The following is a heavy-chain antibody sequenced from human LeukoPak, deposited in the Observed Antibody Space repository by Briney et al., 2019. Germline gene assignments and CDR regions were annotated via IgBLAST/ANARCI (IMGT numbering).Heavy chain of an antibody. CDR2: ISYDGSNK. CDR3: ANLGRRATTSAPDV. Sequence: GGSLRLSCAASGFTLSSYAMHWVRQAPGKGLEWVAVISYDGSNKYYADSVKGRFTISRDNSKNTLYLQMNSLRAEDTAVYYCANLGRRATTSAPDVWGQGTTVTVSS. CDR1: GFTLSSYA. V-gene: IGHV3-30*14. J-gene: IGHJ6*02. D-gene: IGHD2-2*01.